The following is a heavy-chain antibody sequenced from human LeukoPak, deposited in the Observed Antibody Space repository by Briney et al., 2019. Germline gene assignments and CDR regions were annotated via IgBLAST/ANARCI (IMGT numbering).Heavy chain of an antibody. Sequence: GGYLRLYCAASGFTFSNSWMHWVCQAPEKGLEWVADIKCDGSEKCYVDSVKGRLTISRDNAKNSLYLHVNSLRAEDMTVYYCVRGVGSSTSCYVRAFDIWGQGTMVTVSS. CDR1: GFTFSNSW. CDR3: VRGVGSSTSCYVRAFDI. V-gene: IGHV3-52*01. CDR2: IKCDGSEK. D-gene: IGHD2-2*01. J-gene: IGHJ3*02.